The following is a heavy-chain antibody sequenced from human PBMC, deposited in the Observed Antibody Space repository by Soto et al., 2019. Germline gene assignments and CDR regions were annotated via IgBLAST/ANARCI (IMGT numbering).Heavy chain of an antibody. J-gene: IGHJ6*02. D-gene: IGHD3-16*01. CDR1: GFTVSSNY. CDR3: ARDLSDDVWGSYCPTQHYYYYYGMDV. Sequence: EVQLVESGGGLIQPGGSLRLSCAASGFTVSSNYMSWVRQAPGKGLEWVSVIYRGGSTYYADSVKGRFTISRYNSKNTPYLQMNRLRAEDTAVYYCARDLSDDVWGSYCPTQHYYYYYGMDVWGQGTTVTVSS. V-gene: IGHV3-53*01. CDR2: IYRGGST.